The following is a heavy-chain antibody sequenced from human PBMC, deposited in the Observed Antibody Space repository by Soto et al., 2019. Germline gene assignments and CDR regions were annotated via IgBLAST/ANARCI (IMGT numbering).Heavy chain of an antibody. CDR3: ARDYGSSSWYTPGH. CDR2: IYYSGST. Sequence: SETMCLTSTVSGGSISSYYGSWIRQPPGKGLEWIGYIYYSGSTNYNPSLKSRVTISVDTSKNQFSLNLSSVTAADTAVYYCARDYGSSSWYTPGHWGQGTLVTVSS. J-gene: IGHJ4*02. D-gene: IGHD6-13*01. V-gene: IGHV4-59*12. CDR1: GGSISSYY.